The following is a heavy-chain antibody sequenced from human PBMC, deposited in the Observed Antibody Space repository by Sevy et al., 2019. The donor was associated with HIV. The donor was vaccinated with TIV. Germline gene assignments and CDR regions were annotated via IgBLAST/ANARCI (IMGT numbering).Heavy chain of an antibody. D-gene: IGHD2-15*01. CDR3: AGGGFLSRY. V-gene: IGHV3-7*01. Sequence: GGSLRLSCAASGFTFSDAWMTWVHQGPGKGLEWVANINQAGSDKYYVDSVRGRFTISRDNAKNSLYLQMNSLRVEDTALYCCAGGGFLSRYWGQGSLVTVSS. CDR1: GFTFSDAW. J-gene: IGHJ4*02. CDR2: INQAGSDK.